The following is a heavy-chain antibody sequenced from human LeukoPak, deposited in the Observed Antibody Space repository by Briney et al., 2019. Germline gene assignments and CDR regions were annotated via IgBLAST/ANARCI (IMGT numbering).Heavy chain of an antibody. Sequence: GGSLRLSCAASGFTFSSYTMSWVRQAPGKGLEWVGRIKSKTYGGTTDYAAPVKGRFTISRDDSKNTVYLQMNSLKTEDTGVYYCSTATSYWGQGSLVTVSS. J-gene: IGHJ4*02. CDR3: STATSY. V-gene: IGHV3-15*01. CDR1: GFTFSSYT. CDR2: IKSKTYGGTT.